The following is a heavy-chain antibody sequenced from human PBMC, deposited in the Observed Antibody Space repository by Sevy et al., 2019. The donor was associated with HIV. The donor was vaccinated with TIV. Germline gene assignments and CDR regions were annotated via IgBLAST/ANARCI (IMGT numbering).Heavy chain of an antibody. CDR3: AKEVWFGEARWFDP. CDR2: ISYDGSNK. Sequence: GESLKISCAASGFTFSSYGMHWVRQAPGKGLEWVAVISYDGSNKYYADSVKGRFTISRDNSKNTLYLQMNSLRAEDTAVYYCAKEVWFGEARWFDPWGQGTLVTVSS. CDR1: GFTFSSYG. V-gene: IGHV3-30*18. J-gene: IGHJ5*02. D-gene: IGHD3-10*01.